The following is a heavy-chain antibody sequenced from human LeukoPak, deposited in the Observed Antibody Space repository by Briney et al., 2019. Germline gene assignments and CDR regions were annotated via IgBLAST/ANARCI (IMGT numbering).Heavy chain of an antibody. CDR2: SNWNGGST. V-gene: IGHV3-20*04. CDR3: ARDTPSGTYFFDY. J-gene: IGHJ4*02. D-gene: IGHD1-26*01. Sequence: PGGSLRLSCAASGFTFDDYGMSWVRQAPGKGLEGVSRSNWNGGSTGYADSLKGRFTISRDNAKNSLYLQMNSLRAEDTDLYYCARDTPSGTYFFDYWGQGTLVTVSS. CDR1: GFTFDDYG.